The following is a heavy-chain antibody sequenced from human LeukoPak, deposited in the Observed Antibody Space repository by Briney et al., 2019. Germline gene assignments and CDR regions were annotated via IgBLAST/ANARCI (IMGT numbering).Heavy chain of an antibody. V-gene: IGHV3-66*01. CDR1: GFTFTTYG. Sequence: GGSLRLSCAASGFTFTTYGMHWVRQAPGKGLEWVSVIYSGGSTYYADSVKGRFTISRDNSKNTLYLQMNSLRAEDTAVYYCARLWFGESPDYWGQGTLVTVSS. J-gene: IGHJ4*02. D-gene: IGHD3-10*01. CDR2: IYSGGST. CDR3: ARLWFGESPDY.